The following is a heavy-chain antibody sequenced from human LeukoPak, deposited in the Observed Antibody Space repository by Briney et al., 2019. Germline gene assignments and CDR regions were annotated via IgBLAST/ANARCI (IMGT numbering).Heavy chain of an antibody. Sequence: GGSLRLSCGASGFTFSSYGMLWVRQSPGKGLEWVAFIRYDGNIKFYADSMKGRFTISRDNSKNTLYLHINSLRPEDTALYYCVKDNPLDYWGQGTLVTVSS. CDR2: IRYDGNIK. CDR1: GFTFSSYG. V-gene: IGHV3-30*02. CDR3: VKDNPLDY. D-gene: IGHD1-14*01. J-gene: IGHJ4*02.